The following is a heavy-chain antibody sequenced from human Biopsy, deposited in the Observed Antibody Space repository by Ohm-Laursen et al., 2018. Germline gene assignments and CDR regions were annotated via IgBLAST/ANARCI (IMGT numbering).Heavy chain of an antibody. CDR1: GFTVSRNY. D-gene: IGHD3-22*01. J-gene: IGHJ3*02. V-gene: IGHV3-53*01. CDR2: IDSGGYT. Sequence: SLRLSCAASGFTVSRNYLTWVRQAPGKGLEWVSVIDSGGYTHYTDSVKGRFTISRDNSKNTLYLQMNNLSAEDTAVYYCARSTYYEESSGTRRGLDIWGQGTMVTVSS. CDR3: ARSTYYEESSGTRRGLDI.